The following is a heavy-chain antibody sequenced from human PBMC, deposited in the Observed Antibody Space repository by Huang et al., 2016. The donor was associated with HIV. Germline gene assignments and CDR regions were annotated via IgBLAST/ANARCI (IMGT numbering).Heavy chain of an antibody. CDR2: MNPKSGNT. CDR3: ARGPRYNWLDP. J-gene: IGHJ5*02. CDR1: GYSFTTYD. V-gene: IGHV1-8*03. Sequence: QVQLVQSGPEVKKPGASVKVSCRASGYSFTTYDINWVRQAPGQGLVWMGWMNPKSGNTNYAQKFQGRITFTRDTSTSTAYMELSSLRSDDAAFYYWARGPRYNWLDPWGQGTLVTVSS.